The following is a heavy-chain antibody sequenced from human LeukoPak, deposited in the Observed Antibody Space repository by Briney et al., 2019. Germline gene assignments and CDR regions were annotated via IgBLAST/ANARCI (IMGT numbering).Heavy chain of an antibody. CDR2: ISAYNGNT. D-gene: IGHD6-13*01. V-gene: IGHV1-18*01. Sequence: ASVKVSCKASGYTFTSYGISWVRQAPGQGLEWMGWISAYNGNTNYAQKLQGRVTMTTDTSTSTAYMELRSLRSDDTAVYYCASTPSSSWYYNWFDPWGQGTLVTVSS. J-gene: IGHJ5*02. CDR3: ASTPSSSWYYNWFDP. CDR1: GYTFTSYG.